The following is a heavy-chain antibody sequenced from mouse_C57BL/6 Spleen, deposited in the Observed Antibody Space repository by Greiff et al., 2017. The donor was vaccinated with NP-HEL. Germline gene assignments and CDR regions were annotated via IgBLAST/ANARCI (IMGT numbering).Heavy chain of an antibody. CDR3: ARSYDGLFDY. CDR1: GYTFTRYC. V-gene: IGHV1-59*01. CDR2: IDPSDSYT. Sequence: QVQLQQPGAELVIPGTSVKLSCKASGYTFTRYCMHWVKQTPGPGLSWIGFIDPSDSYTNYNQKFKGKATLTVDTSSSTAYMQLSSLTSEDSAVYYCARSYDGLFDYWGQGTTLTVSS. J-gene: IGHJ2*01. D-gene: IGHD2-3*01.